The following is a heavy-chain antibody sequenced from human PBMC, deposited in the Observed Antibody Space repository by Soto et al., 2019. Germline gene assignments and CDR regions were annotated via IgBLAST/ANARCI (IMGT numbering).Heavy chain of an antibody. CDR1: GGSFSGYY. D-gene: IGHD3-9*01. Sequence: PSETLSLTXAVYGGSFSGYYWSWIRQPPGKGLEWIGEINHSGSTNYNPSLKSRVTISVGTSKNQFSLKLSSVTAADTAVYYCARTGDDILTGYYRDLDYWGQGTLVTVSS. V-gene: IGHV4-34*01. CDR2: INHSGST. CDR3: ARTGDDILTGYYRDLDY. J-gene: IGHJ4*02.